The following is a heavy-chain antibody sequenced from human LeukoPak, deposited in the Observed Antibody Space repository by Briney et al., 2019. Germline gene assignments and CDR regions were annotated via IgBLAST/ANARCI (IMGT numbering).Heavy chain of an antibody. CDR2: ISSGSITI. Sequence: PGGPLRLSCAASGFTFSSYAMHWVRQAPGKGLEWVSYISSGSITIYYADSVKGRFTISRDNAKNSLYLQMNSLRDEDTAVYYCATEHPRHYLGFPDYWGQGTLVTVSS. D-gene: IGHD2/OR15-2a*01. CDR3: ATEHPRHYLGFPDY. CDR1: GFTFSSYA. J-gene: IGHJ4*02. V-gene: IGHV3-48*02.